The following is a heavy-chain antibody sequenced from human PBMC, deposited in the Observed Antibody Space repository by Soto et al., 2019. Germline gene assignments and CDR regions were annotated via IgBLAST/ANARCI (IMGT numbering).Heavy chain of an antibody. J-gene: IGHJ4*02. CDR3: AKGLEVTIFGVVTIFDY. V-gene: IGHV3-23*01. Sequence: PGGSLRLSCAASGFNFSSYGMSWVRQAPGKGLEWVSSISGSGGSTYSADYVKGRFTISRDNSKNTLYLQMNSLRAEDTAVYYCAKGLEVTIFGVVTIFDYWGQGTLVTVSS. D-gene: IGHD3-3*01. CDR1: GFNFSSYG. CDR2: ISGSGGST.